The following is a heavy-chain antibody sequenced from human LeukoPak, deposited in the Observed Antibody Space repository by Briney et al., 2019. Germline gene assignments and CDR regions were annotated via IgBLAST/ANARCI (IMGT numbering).Heavy chain of an antibody. V-gene: IGHV3-21*01. CDR3: ARAQAYGSGSSN. J-gene: IGHJ4*02. CDR1: GFTFSAYS. Sequence: GGSLRLSCAASGFTFSAYSMNWVRQAPGKGLEWVSSISSSSNYIYYADSVKGRFTISRDNAKNSLYLQVNSLRAEDTAVYYCARAQAYGSGSSNWGQGTLVTVSS. D-gene: IGHD3-10*01. CDR2: ISSSSNYI.